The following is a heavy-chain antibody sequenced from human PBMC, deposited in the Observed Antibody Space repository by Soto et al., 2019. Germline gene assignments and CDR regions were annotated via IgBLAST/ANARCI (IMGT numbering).Heavy chain of an antibody. CDR3: ARQDGYNLSLSPFDY. V-gene: IGHV1-69*13. CDR2: IIPIFGTA. D-gene: IGHD5-12*01. CDR1: GGTFSSYA. Sequence: ASVKVSCKASGGTFSSYAISWVRQAPGQGLEWMGGIIPIFGTANYAQKFQGRVTITADESTSTAYMELSSLRSADTAVYYCARQDGYNLSLSPFDYWGQGTLVTVSS. J-gene: IGHJ4*02.